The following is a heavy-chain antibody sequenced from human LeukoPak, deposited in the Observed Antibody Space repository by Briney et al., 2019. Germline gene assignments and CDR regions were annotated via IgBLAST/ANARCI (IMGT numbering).Heavy chain of an antibody. CDR1: GFSFSDYG. CDR2: TWYDGSNK. CDR3: ARGPHVVVVTAIDY. Sequence: GGSLRLSCEVSGFSFSDYGMHWVRQAPGKGLEWVAVTWYDGSNKYYADSVKGRFTISRDNSKNTVYLQTSGLTVEGTAVYYCARGPHVVVVTAIDYWGQGTLVTVSS. J-gene: IGHJ4*02. V-gene: IGHV3-33*01. D-gene: IGHD2-21*02.